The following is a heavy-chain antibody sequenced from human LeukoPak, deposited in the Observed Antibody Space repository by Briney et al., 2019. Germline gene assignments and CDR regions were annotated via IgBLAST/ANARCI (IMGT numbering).Heavy chain of an antibody. D-gene: IGHD6-13*01. J-gene: IGHJ4*02. Sequence: GGSLRLSCAASGFTFSSYAMSWVRQAPGKGLDWVSAISGSGGSTYYANSVKGRFTIPRDNSKNTLYLQMNSLRAEDTAVYYCAKPKYSSSWYPYFDYWGQGTLVTVSS. CDR2: ISGSGGST. CDR1: GFTFSSYA. V-gene: IGHV3-23*01. CDR3: AKPKYSSSWYPYFDY.